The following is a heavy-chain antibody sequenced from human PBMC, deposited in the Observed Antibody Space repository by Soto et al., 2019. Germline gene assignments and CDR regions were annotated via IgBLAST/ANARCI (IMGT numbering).Heavy chain of an antibody. CDR2: IYYSGST. CDR3: ARESRHGRGYSGKGFDF. Sequence: SETLSLTCTVSGGSIGTGSYYWSWIRQHPGKGLEWIGYIYYSGSTYYKSSLRSRVTISLDTSKNRFSLNLSSVTAADTAVYFCARESRHGRGYSGKGFDFWGQGAPVTVPQ. V-gene: IGHV4-31*03. J-gene: IGHJ4*02. CDR1: GGSIGTGSYY. D-gene: IGHD5-12*01.